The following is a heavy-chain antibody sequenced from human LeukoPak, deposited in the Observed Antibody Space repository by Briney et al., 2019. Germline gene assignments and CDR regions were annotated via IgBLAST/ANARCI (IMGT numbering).Heavy chain of an antibody. V-gene: IGHV3-53*01. CDR2: IYSGGST. Sequence: PGGSLRLSCAASGFTVSSNYMSWVRQAPGKGLEWVSVIYSGGSTYYADSVKGRFTISRDNSKNTLYLQMNSLRAEDTAVYYCARDSEQWLVGVFDYWGQGTLVTVSS. CDR3: ARDSEQWLVGVFDY. J-gene: IGHJ4*02. CDR1: GFTVSSNY. D-gene: IGHD6-19*01.